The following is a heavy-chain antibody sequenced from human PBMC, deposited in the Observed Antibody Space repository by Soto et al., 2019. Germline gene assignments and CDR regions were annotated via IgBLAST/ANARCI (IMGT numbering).Heavy chain of an antibody. V-gene: IGHV4-59*01. J-gene: IGHJ6*02. Sequence: SETLSLTCTVSGGSISSYYWSWIRQPLGKGLEWIGYIYYSGSTNYNPSLKSRVTISVDTSKNQFSLKLSSVTAADTAVYYCARVYRRYYYGMDVWGQGTTVTVSS. CDR3: ARVYRRYYYGMDV. D-gene: IGHD4-4*01. CDR1: GGSISSYY. CDR2: IYYSGST.